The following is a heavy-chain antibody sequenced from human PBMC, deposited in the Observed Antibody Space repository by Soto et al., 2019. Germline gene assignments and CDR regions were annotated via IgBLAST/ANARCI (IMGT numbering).Heavy chain of an antibody. V-gene: IGHV3-30*03. D-gene: IGHD2-15*01. Sequence: HVQLVESGGAVLQPGRSLRLSCAASGFTFSSYDMHWVRQAPGKGLEWVAVISYDGSNKYYADSVKGRFTISRDNSKNTLYLQMNSLRTEDTAVYYCATKIVAATSDYWGQGTLVTVSS. CDR2: ISYDGSNK. CDR3: ATKIVAATSDY. J-gene: IGHJ4*02. CDR1: GFTFSSYD.